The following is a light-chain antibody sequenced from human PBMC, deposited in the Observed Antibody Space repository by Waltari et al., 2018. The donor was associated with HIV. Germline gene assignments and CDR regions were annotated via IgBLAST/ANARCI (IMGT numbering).Light chain of an antibody. J-gene: IGLJ3*02. CDR2: EVS. Sequence: QSALTQPASVSGSPGQSITISCTGTSSDVGGSNYVSWYQQHPGKAPKLMIYEVSYRPSGVSNRFAGSKSGNTASLTISGLQAEDEADYYCSSYTSTSTVFGGGTKLTVL. CDR1: SSDVGGSNY. CDR3: SSYTSTSTV. V-gene: IGLV2-14*01.